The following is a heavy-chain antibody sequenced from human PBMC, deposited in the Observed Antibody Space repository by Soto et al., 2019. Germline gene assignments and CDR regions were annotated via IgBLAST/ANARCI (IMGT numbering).Heavy chain of an antibody. CDR1: GFTFSSYS. Sequence: PGGSLRLSCAASGFTFSSYSMNWVRQAPGKGLEWVSSISSSSSYIYYADSVKGRFTISRDNAKNSLYLQMNSLRAEDTAVYYCASSSRDGYNWGYWGQGTLVTVSS. D-gene: IGHD5-12*01. J-gene: IGHJ4*02. CDR2: ISSSSSYI. V-gene: IGHV3-21*01. CDR3: ASSSRDGYNWGY.